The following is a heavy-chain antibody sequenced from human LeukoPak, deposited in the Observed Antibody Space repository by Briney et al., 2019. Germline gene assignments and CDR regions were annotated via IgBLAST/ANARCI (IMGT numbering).Heavy chain of an antibody. D-gene: IGHD2-15*01. CDR3: ASTYCSGGSCYWALDY. V-gene: IGHV4-59*08. CDR1: GASISSYY. J-gene: IGHJ4*02. CDR2: IYYGGST. Sequence: KPSETLSLTCTVSGASISSYYWSWIRQPPGKGLEGIGYIYYGGSTNYNPSLKSRVTISVDTSKNQFSLKLSSVTAADTAVYYCASTYCSGGSCYWALDYWGQGTLVTVS.